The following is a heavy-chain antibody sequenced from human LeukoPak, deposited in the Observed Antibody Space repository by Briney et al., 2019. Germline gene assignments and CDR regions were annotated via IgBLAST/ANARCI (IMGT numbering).Heavy chain of an antibody. Sequence: GGSLRLSCAASGFTFSSYSMNWVRQARGKGLECGSYISSSSSTIYYRDTLTGRFTISRDNAKNSLYLQMNSLRAEDTAVYYCARDWLDTVSFDYWGQGTLVTVSS. CDR2: ISSSSSTI. CDR1: GFTFSSYS. J-gene: IGHJ4*02. CDR3: ARDWLDTVSFDY. D-gene: IGHD5-18*01. V-gene: IGHV3-48*04.